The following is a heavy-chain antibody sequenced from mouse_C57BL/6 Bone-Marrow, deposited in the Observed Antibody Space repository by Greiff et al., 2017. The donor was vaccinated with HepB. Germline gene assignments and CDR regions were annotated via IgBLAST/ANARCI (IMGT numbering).Heavy chain of an antibody. CDR1: GYTFTSYW. J-gene: IGHJ4*01. CDR3: SRCGSSYDYYAMDY. D-gene: IGHD1-1*01. V-gene: IGHV1-64*01. CDR2: IHPNSGST. Sequence: VQLQQPGAELVKPGASVKLSCKASGYTFTSYWMHWVKQRPGQGLEWIGMIHPNSGSTNYNEKFKSKATLTVDKSYSTAYMQLHSLKSEDSAVYYVSRCGSSYDYYAMDYWGQGTSVTVSS.